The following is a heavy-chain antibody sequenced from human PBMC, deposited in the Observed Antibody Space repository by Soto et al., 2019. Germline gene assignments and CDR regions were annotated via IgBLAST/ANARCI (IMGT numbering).Heavy chain of an antibody. V-gene: IGHV4-61*01. J-gene: IGHJ3*02. Sequence: SETLSLTCTVSGDSVNTKSYYGAWIRQSPGERPEWIGYIYFNGSAEYNPSRKSRVTMSIDTSKNQFSLKLYSVTTADSAVYSCASHGSDFSPSYRTYAFDIWGQGTMVTVSS. CDR1: GDSVNTKSYY. CDR2: IYFNGSA. D-gene: IGHD3-10*01. CDR3: ASHGSDFSPSYRTYAFDI.